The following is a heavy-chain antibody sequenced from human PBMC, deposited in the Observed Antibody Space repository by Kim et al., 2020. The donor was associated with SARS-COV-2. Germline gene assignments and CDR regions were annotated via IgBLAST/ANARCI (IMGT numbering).Heavy chain of an antibody. D-gene: IGHD3-22*01. CDR1: GGSISSGGYY. V-gene: IGHV4-31*03. J-gene: IGHJ3*02. CDR2: IYYSGST. CDR3: AEATGITMIVVVIQAFDI. Sequence: SETLSLTCTVSGGSISSGGYYWSWIRQHPGKGLEWIGYIYYSGSTYYNPSLKSRVTISVDTSKNQFSLKLSSVTAADTAVYYCAEATGITMIVVVIQAFDIWGQGTLVTVSS.